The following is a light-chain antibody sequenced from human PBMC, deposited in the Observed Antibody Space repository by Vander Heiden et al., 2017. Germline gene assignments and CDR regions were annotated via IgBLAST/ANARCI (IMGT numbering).Light chain of an antibody. J-gene: IGLJ3*02. V-gene: IGLV3-27*01. CDR2: RDS. Sequence: SYELTQPSSVSVSPGQTARITCSGDVLAKKYARWFQQKPGQAPVLVSYRDSERPSGVPERFSGSSSGTTVTLTISGAQVEDEADYYCYSAADNNSWVFGGGTKLTVL. CDR1: VLAKKY. CDR3: YSAADNNSWV.